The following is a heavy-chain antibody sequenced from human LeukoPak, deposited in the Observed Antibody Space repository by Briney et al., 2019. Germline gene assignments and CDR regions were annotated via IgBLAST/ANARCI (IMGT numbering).Heavy chain of an antibody. CDR2: FDPEDGET. D-gene: IGHD3-3*02. CDR1: GYTLTELS. Sequence: ASVKVSCKVSGYTLTELSMHWVRQAPGRGLEWMGGFDPEDGETIYAQKFQGRVTMTEDTSTDTAYMELSSLRSEDTAVYYCATTSGFHLWSGNYGFDYWGQGTLVTVSS. CDR3: ATTSGFHLWSGNYGFDY. J-gene: IGHJ4*02. V-gene: IGHV1-24*01.